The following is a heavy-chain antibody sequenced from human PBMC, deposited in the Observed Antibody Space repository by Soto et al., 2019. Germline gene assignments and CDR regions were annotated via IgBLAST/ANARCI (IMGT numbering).Heavy chain of an antibody. D-gene: IGHD6-19*01. CDR3: ASSIAVAGIPYYYGMDV. V-gene: IGHV1-2*04. CDR1: GYTFTGYY. Sequence: QVQLVQSGAEVKKPGAPVKVSCKASGYTFTGYYMHWVRQAPGQGLEWMGWINPNSGGTNYAQKFQGWVTMTRDTSISTAYMELSSLRSDDTAVYYCASSIAVAGIPYYYGMDVWGQGTTVTVSS. CDR2: INPNSGGT. J-gene: IGHJ6*02.